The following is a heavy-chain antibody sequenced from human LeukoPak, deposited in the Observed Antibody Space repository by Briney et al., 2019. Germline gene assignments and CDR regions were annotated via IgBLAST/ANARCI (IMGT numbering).Heavy chain of an antibody. V-gene: IGHV3-23*01. J-gene: IGHJ3*02. CDR3: AKEAGEAFDI. CDR1: GFMFSRHW. CDR2: ISGSGGST. D-gene: IGHD1-26*01. Sequence: GGSLRLSCAPSGFMFSRHWMSWVRQAPGKGLEWVSAISGSGGSTYYADSVKGRFTISRDNSKNTLYLQMNGLRAEDTAVYYCAKEAGEAFDIWGQGTMVTVSS.